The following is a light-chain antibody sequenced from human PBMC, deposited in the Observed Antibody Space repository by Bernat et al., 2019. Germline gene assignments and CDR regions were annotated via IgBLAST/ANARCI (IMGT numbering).Light chain of an antibody. CDR1: SSDVGVYNY. J-gene: IGLJ2*01. Sequence: QSALTQPASVSGSPGQSITISCTGTSSDVGVYNYVSWYQQHPGKAPRLMIYAGSSRPSGVSNPFSGSKSGNTASLTITGLQPEDEADYYCSSLTTSTTLVFGGGTKLTVL. V-gene: IGLV2-14*03. CDR3: SSLTTSTTLV. CDR2: AGS.